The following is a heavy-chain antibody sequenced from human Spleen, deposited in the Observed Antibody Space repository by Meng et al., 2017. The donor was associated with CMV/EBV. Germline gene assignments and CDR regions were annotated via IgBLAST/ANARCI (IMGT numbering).Heavy chain of an antibody. D-gene: IGHD4-11*01. V-gene: IGHV3-11*01. Sequence: GGSLRLSCAASGFTLSDYYVSWIRQAPGKGLEWLSYISSSGNTIHYADSVKGRFIISRDTPKNSVYLQMNSLRAEDTAVYYCARVRVTTMNALNWFDPWGQGTLVTVSS. CDR1: GFTLSDYY. CDR2: ISSSGNTI. CDR3: ARVRVTTMNALNWFDP. J-gene: IGHJ5*02.